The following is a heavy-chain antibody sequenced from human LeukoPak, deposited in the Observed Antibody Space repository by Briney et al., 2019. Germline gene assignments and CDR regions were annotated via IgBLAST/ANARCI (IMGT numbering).Heavy chain of an antibody. CDR1: GLTFSSYS. CDR3: AREILEESPTTIVVVISGFDP. J-gene: IGHJ5*02. Sequence: GGSLTLSCSPSGLTFSSYSMKSVRQAPGEGLEWVSYISSSTRTISSPYSVKGRFTISRDTAKTSLYLQINSLRAEDTAVCYCAREILEESPTTIVVVISGFDPWGQGTLVTVSS. V-gene: IGHV3-48*01. D-gene: IGHD3-22*01. CDR2: ISSSTRTI.